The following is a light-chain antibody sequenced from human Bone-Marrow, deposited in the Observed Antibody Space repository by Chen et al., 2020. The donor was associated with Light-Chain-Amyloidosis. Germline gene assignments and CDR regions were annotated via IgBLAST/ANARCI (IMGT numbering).Light chain of an antibody. CDR1: QTISSNY. CDR3: QQYGTSPLT. Sequence: EIVLPQSPGTLSLSPGGGANLSCRASQTISSNYLTWYQQKFGQAPRLLIYGSSSRATGIPDRFTGSGSGTDFTLTINRLEPEDLAMYYGQQYGTSPLTFGGGTKVEIK. J-gene: IGKJ4*01. CDR2: GSS. V-gene: IGKV3-20*01.